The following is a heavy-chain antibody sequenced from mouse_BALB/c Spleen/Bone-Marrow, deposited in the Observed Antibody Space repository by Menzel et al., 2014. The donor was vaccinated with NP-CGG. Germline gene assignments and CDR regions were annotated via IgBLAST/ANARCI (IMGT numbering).Heavy chain of an antibody. CDR1: GYTFTSYW. D-gene: IGHD2-3*01. Sequence: VQLQQPGAELVKPGASVKLSCKASGYTFTSYWMHWVKQRPGQGLEWIGEIDPSDSYTNYNQKFKGKATLTVDKSSSTAYMQLSSLTSEDSAVYYCARWLLGYAMDYWGQGTSVTVSS. V-gene: IGHV1-69*02. J-gene: IGHJ4*01. CDR3: ARWLLGYAMDY. CDR2: IDPSDSYT.